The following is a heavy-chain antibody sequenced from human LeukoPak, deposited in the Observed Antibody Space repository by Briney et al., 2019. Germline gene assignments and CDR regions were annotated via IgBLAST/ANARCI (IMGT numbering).Heavy chain of an antibody. CDR3: ASPPWELRSFDI. D-gene: IGHD1-26*01. Sequence: PSETLSLTCTVSGGSTSSSSYYWGWIRQPPGKGLEWIGSIYYSGSTYYNPSLKSRVTISVDTSKNQFSLKLSSVTAADAAVYYCASPPWELRSFDIWGQGTMVTVSS. CDR1: GGSTSSSSYY. J-gene: IGHJ3*02. CDR2: IYYSGST. V-gene: IGHV4-39*01.